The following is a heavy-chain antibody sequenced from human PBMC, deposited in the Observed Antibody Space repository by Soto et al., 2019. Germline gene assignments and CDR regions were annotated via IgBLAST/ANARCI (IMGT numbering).Heavy chain of an antibody. J-gene: IGHJ6*02. CDR1: GYTFTSYG. CDR2: ISAYNGNT. D-gene: IGHD2-8*01. CDR3: ARESCTNGVCAYYYGMDV. V-gene: IGHV1-18*01. Sequence: ASVKVSCKASGYTFTSYGISWVRQAPGQGLEWMGWISAYNGNTNYAQKLQGRVTMTTDTSTSTAYIKKRSLRSDDTAVYYCARESCTNGVCAYYYGMDVWG.